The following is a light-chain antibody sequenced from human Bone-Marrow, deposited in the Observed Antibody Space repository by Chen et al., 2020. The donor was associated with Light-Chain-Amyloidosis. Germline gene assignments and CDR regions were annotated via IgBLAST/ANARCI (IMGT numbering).Light chain of an antibody. CDR2: GSS. Sequence: EIVLSQSPGTMSLLPGEGANLSCRASQTISSNYLTWYQQKFGQAPRLLIYGSSSRATGIPDRFTGSGSGTDFTLNINRLEPEDFAMYYCQQYGTSPLTFGGGIKVEIK. CDR3: QQYGTSPLT. V-gene: IGKV3-20*01. J-gene: IGKJ4*01. CDR1: QTISSNY.